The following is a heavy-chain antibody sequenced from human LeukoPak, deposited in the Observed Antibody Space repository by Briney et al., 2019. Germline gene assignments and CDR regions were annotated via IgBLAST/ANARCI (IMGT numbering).Heavy chain of an antibody. D-gene: IGHD1-1*01. CDR3: ARTGTRVPFDY. J-gene: IGHJ4*02. CDR2: INHSGST. V-gene: IGHV4-34*01. Sequence: SETLSLTCGVYGEPLSGYYWSWIRQPPGKGLEWIGEINHSGSTNYNPSLKSRVTISVDTSKNQFSLKLSSVTAADTAVYYCARTGTRVPFDYWGQGTLVTVSS. CDR1: GEPLSGYY.